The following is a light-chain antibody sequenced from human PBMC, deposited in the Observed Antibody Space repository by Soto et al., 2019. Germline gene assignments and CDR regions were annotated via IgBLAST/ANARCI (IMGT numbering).Light chain of an antibody. CDR1: SSDVGSYNL. CDR2: EGS. V-gene: IGLV2-23*01. Sequence: QSVLTQPASVSGSPGQSITISCTGTSSDVGSYNLVSWYQQHPGKAPKPMIYEGSKRPSGVSNRFSGSESGNTASLTISGLQAEDEADYYCCSYAGSSTLYVFGTGTKVTVL. J-gene: IGLJ1*01. CDR3: CSYAGSSTLYV.